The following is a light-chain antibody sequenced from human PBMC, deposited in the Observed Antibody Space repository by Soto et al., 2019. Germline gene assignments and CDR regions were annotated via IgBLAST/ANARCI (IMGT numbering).Light chain of an antibody. CDR1: QSVSSN. V-gene: IGKV3-15*01. J-gene: IGKJ1*01. Sequence: VTLSVKKKERATLSCRASQSVSSNLAWYQQKPGQAPRLLIHGASTRATGIPGRFSGSGSGTAFTLITSSLQSEDCAVYYWQQYNEWPETFGHGTKLDIK. CDR2: GAS. CDR3: QQYNEWPET.